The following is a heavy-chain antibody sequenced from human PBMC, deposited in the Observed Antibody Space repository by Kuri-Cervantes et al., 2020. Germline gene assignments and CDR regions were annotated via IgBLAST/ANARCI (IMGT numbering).Heavy chain of an antibody. CDR2: IEYDGSST. CDR1: GFTFDDYA. Sequence: GESLKISCAASGFTFDDYAMHWARQAPGKGLEWVSRIEYDGSSTSYADSVKGRFTISRDNAENTLYLQMNSLRAEDTAIYYCARASVDSSGWKKGGIDYWGQGILVTVSS. CDR3: ARASVDSSGWKKGGIDY. V-gene: IGHV3-74*01. D-gene: IGHD6-19*01. J-gene: IGHJ4*02.